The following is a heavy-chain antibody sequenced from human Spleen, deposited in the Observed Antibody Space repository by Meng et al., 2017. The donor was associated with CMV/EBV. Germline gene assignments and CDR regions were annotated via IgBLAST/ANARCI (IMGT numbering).Heavy chain of an antibody. V-gene: IGHV3-9*01. CDR3: VKSGCSTTGCYTHGFDF. Sequence: SLKISCAASGFTFSDYYMSWVRQAPGKGLEWVAGITWNSVSFGYADSVTGRFTISRDNAKNSLYLQMTRLRPEDTALYYCVKSGCSTTGCYTHGFDFWGQGTMVTVSS. D-gene: IGHD2-2*02. CDR2: ITWNSVSF. CDR1: GFTFSDYY. J-gene: IGHJ3*01.